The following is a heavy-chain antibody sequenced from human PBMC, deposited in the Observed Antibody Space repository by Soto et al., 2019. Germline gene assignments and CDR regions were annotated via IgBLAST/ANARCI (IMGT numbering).Heavy chain of an antibody. J-gene: IGHJ4*02. CDR3: ARTITFGGVLVTSLDY. D-gene: IGHD3-16*02. V-gene: IGHV1-18*01. Sequence: GASVKVSCKASGYTFTSYGISWVRQAPGQGLEWMGWISAYNGNTNYAQKLQGRVTMTTDTSTSTAYMELRSLRSDDTATYYCARTITFGGVLVTSLDYWGQGTLVTVSS. CDR2: ISAYNGNT. CDR1: GYTFTSYG.